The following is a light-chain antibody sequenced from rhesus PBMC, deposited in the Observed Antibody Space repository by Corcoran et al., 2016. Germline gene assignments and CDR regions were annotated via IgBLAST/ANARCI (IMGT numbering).Light chain of an antibody. V-gene: IGKV1-28*02. Sequence: DIQMTQSSSSLSASVGDTVTITCRASQEISRYLNWFQQKPGKAPKLRIYTASNLESGVPSRFSGSGSGTEFTLTISSLQPEDFASYYCLQHKSYPRTFGQGTKVEIK. CDR3: LQHKSYPRT. CDR2: TAS. CDR1: QEISRY. J-gene: IGKJ1*01.